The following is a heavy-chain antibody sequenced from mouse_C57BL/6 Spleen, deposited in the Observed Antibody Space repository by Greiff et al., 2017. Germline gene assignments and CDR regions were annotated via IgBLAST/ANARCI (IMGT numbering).Heavy chain of an antibody. CDR2: IYPRSGNT. Sequence: VKLVESGAELARPGASVKLSCKASGYTFTSYGISWVKQRTGQGLEWIGEIYPRSGNTYYNEKFKGKATLTADKSSSTAYMELRSLTSEDSAVYFCAREGGREAMDDWGQGTSVTVSS. J-gene: IGHJ4*01. D-gene: IGHD3-3*01. CDR3: AREGGREAMDD. CDR1: GYTFTSYG. V-gene: IGHV1-81*01.